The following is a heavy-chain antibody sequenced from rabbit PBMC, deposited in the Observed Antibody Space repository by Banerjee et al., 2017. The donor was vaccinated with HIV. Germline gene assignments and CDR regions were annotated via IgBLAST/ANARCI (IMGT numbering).Heavy chain of an antibody. CDR3: ARGAGDVGYGFNL. J-gene: IGHJ4*01. D-gene: IGHD6-1*01. Sequence: QSLEESGGGLVQPEGSLTLTCKASGFSFSSGYYMSWVRQAPGKGLEWIGCMNFGSGGIDYATWAKGRFTISKTSSTTVTLQVTSLTAADTATYFCARGAGDVGYGFNLWGPGTLVTVS. CDR2: MNFGSGGI. CDR1: GFSFSSGYY. V-gene: IGHV1S40*01.